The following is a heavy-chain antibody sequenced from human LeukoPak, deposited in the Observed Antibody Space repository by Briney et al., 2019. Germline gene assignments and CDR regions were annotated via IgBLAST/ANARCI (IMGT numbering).Heavy chain of an antibody. D-gene: IGHD3-10*01. J-gene: IGHJ4*02. CDR2: ISGSGGST. CDR1: GFTFSSYA. Sequence: GGSLRLSCAASGFTFSSYAMSWVRQAPGKGLEWVSAISGSGGSTYYADSVKGRFTISRDNSKNTLYLQMSSLRAEDTAVYYCAKGDGILWFGESNFDYRGQGTLVTVSS. CDR3: AKGDGILWFGESNFDY. V-gene: IGHV3-23*01.